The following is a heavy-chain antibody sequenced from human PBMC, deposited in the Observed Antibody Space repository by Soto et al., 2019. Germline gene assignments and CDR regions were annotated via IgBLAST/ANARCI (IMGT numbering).Heavy chain of an antibody. D-gene: IGHD3-22*01. V-gene: IGHV3-13*04. CDR3: ARAIGPTLFDY. J-gene: IGHJ4*02. Sequence: EVQLVESGGGLVQPGGSLRLSCSASGFTFSSYDMHWVRQGTGKGLEWVSAIGTTGDTYYAGYVKGRFTISRENAKNSWYLQMNSLRAGDTAIYFCARAIGPTLFDYWGQGTLVTVSS. CDR1: GFTFSSYD. CDR2: IGTTGDT.